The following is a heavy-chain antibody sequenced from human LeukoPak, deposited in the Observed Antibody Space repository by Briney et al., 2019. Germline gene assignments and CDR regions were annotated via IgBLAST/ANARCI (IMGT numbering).Heavy chain of an antibody. CDR2: FSYSGST. CDR3: ARVFSYPLRAPFDP. D-gene: IGHD3-3*01. CDR1: GGSISSRPYY. Sequence: SETLSLTCTVSGGSISSRPYYWGWIRQPPGKGLEWLGSFSYSGSTYYKPSLKSRVTISVDTSKNQFSLKLSSVTAADTAVYYCARVFSYPLRAPFDPWGQGTLVTVSS. J-gene: IGHJ5*02. V-gene: IGHV4-39*07.